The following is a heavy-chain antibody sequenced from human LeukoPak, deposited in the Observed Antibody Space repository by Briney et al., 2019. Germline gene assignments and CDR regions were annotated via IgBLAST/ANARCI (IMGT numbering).Heavy chain of an antibody. Sequence: SETLSLTCTVSGDSISNRNYYWGWIRQPPGKALEWIGSIFNSGNNYYNPSLKSRVTISVDTSKNQFSLKMTSVNATDTAVYYCASGSYSSGWCPYLDSWGQGTLVTVSS. CDR1: GDSISNRNYY. CDR3: ASGSYSSGWCPYLDS. J-gene: IGHJ4*02. D-gene: IGHD6-19*01. V-gene: IGHV4-39*01. CDR2: IFNSGNN.